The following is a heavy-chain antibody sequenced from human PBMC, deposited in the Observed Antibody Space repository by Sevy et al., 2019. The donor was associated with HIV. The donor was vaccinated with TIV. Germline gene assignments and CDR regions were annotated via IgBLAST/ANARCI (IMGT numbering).Heavy chain of an antibody. Sequence: ASVKVSCKASGHTSTEYFVHWVRQAPGQRPQWMGVITPTSGTTSYSQTSQGRLIMTSDTSTTTVHMELTSLRSEDTAIYYCATHPSFGWGTFSFLQDWGQGTLVTVSS. V-gene: IGHV1-46*01. J-gene: IGHJ1*01. CDR1: GHTSTEYF. CDR3: ATHPSFGWGTFSFLQD. CDR2: ITPTSGTT. D-gene: IGHD3-10*01.